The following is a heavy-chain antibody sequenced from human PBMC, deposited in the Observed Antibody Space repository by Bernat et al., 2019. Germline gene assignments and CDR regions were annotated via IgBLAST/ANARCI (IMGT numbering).Heavy chain of an antibody. V-gene: IGHV3-21*01. CDR2: ISSSSYI. CDR3: ARAPGGYSYGFFDY. D-gene: IGHD5-18*01. J-gene: IGHJ4*02. Sequence: EVQLVESGGGLVKPGGSLRLSCAASGFTFSSYSMNWVRQAPGKGLEWVSSISSSSYIYYADSVKGRFTISRDNAKNSLYLQMNSLRAEDTAVYYCARAPGGYSYGFFDYWGQGTLVTVSS. CDR1: GFTFSSYS.